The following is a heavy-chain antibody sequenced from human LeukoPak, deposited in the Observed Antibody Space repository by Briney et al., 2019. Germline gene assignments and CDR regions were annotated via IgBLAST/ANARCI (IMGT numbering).Heavy chain of an antibody. CDR3: AREVNWRFDY. CDR1: GFTFSNAW. Sequence: PGGSLRLSCAASGFTFSNAWMNWVRQAPGKGLEWVSYISSSGNTIQYADSVKGRFTISRDNAKNSLYLQMNSLRGEDMAVYYCAREVNWRFDYWGQGTLVTVSS. D-gene: IGHD1-1*01. V-gene: IGHV3-48*04. CDR2: ISSSGNTI. J-gene: IGHJ4*02.